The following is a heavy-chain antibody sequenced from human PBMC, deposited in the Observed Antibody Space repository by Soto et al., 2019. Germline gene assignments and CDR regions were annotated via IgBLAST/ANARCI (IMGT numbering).Heavy chain of an antibody. J-gene: IGHJ4*02. Sequence: QVHLVQSGAEVKKPGASVKVSCKGSGYDFTTYGITWVRQAPGQGLEWMAWISAHNGNTDYAQKRQGRGTVTRDTSTSTAYMELRGLRSDDTAVDYCARGRDGDYWGQGALVTVSS. CDR3: ARGRDGDY. D-gene: IGHD6-6*01. CDR1: GYDFTTYG. CDR2: ISAHNGNT. V-gene: IGHV1-18*01.